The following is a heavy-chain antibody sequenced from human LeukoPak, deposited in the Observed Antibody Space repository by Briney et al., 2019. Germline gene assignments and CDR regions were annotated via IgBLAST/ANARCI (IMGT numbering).Heavy chain of an antibody. CDR2: IIPILGIA. D-gene: IGHD6-19*01. CDR3: ASGMGGAVAVSFDY. J-gene: IGHJ4*02. CDR1: GGTFSSYA. V-gene: IGHV1-69*04. Sequence: ASVKVSCKASGGTFSSYAISWVRQAPGQRLEWMGRIIPILGIANYAQKFQGRVTITADKSTSTAYMELSSLRSEDTAVYYCASGMGGAVAVSFDYWGQGTLVTVSS.